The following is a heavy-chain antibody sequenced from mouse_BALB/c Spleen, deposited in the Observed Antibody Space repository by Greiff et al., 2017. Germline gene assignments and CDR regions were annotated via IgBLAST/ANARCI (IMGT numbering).Heavy chain of an antibody. CDR2: INPSNGRT. J-gene: IGHJ4*01. CDR3: ARSGVYAMDY. CDR1: GYTFTSYW. Sequence: QVQLQQSGAELVKPGASVKLSCKASGYTFTSYWMHWVKQRPGQGLEWIGEINPSNGRTNYNEKFKSKATLTVDKSSSTAYMQLSSLTSEDSAVYYCARSGVYAMDYWGQGTSVTVSS. V-gene: IGHV1S81*02. D-gene: IGHD4-1*01.